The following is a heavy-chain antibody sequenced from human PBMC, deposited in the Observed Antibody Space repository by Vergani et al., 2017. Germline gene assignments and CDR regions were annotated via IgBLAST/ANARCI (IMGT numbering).Heavy chain of an antibody. D-gene: IGHD2-15*01. CDR1: GYSISSGYY. V-gene: IGHV4-38-2*02. CDR3: ARDGRLGYCSGGSCYGFDP. J-gene: IGHJ5*02. CDR2: IYYSGST. Sequence: QVQLQESGPGLVKPSETLSLTCAVSGYSISSGYYWGWIRQPPGKGLEWIGTIYYSGSTYYNPSLKSRVTISVDTSKNQLSLKLTSVTAADTAVYYCARDGRLGYCSGGSCYGFDPWGQGTLVTVSS.